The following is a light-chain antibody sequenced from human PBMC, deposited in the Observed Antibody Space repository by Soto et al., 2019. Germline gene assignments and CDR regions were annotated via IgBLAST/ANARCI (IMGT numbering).Light chain of an antibody. CDR3: QQYDNWPPLT. J-gene: IGKJ4*01. V-gene: IGKV3-15*01. CDR2: GAS. Sequence: EIVMTQSPDTLSVSPGERATLYCRASQSISSNLAWYQQKLGQAPSLLIHGASTRATGIPARFSGSGSGTEFSLTIRSLQSEDFAVYYCQQYDNWPPLTFGGGTKVEIK. CDR1: QSISSN.